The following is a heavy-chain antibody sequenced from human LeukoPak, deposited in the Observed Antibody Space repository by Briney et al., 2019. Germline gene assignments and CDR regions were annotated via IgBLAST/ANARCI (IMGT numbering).Heavy chain of an antibody. CDR1: GFIFSDHY. Sequence: GGSLRLSCEASGFIFSDHYMSWVRQAPGKGLEWVANIKQGGNEQFYVDSVKGRFTIYRDNAKNSVFLQMHGLTAEDTAVYYCVRGARLDFCRGGSCGHQDDAFDNWGQGTMVIVSS. J-gene: IGHJ3*02. D-gene: IGHD2-15*01. V-gene: IGHV3-7*01. CDR2: IKQGGNEQ. CDR3: VRGARLDFCRGGSCGHQDDAFDN.